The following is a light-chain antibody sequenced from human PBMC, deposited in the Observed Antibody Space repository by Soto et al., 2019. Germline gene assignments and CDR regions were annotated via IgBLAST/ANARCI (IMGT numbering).Light chain of an antibody. J-gene: IGLJ3*02. Sequence: QSVLTQPASVSGSPGQSITISCTGTSSDVGGYNYVSWYQQHPGKAPKLMIYDVSHRPSGVSDRFSGSKSDNTASLTISGLQAEDEADYYCTSYTSSITWVFGGGTKVTVL. CDR2: DVS. V-gene: IGLV2-14*01. CDR1: SSDVGGYNY. CDR3: TSYTSSITWV.